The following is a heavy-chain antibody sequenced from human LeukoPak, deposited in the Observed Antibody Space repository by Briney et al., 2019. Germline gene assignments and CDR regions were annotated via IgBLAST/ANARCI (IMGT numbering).Heavy chain of an antibody. V-gene: IGHV1-2*02. D-gene: IGHD3-10*01. CDR3: ASLRSGSPSDY. CDR2: INPNSGGT. J-gene: IGHJ4*02. Sequence: GASVKVSCKASGYTFTGYYMHWVRQAPGQGLEWMGWINPNSGGTKYAQKFQGRVTMTRDTSISTAYMELSRLRSDDTAVYYCASLRSGSPSDYWGQGTLVTVSS. CDR1: GYTFTGYY.